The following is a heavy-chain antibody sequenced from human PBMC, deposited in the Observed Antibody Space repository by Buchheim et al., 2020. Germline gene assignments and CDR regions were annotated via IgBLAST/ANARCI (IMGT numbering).Heavy chain of an antibody. Sequence: QLQLQESGSGLVKPSQTLSLTCAVSGGSISSGGYSWSWIRQPPGKGLEWIGYTYHSGSTYYNPSLKSRVTISVDRSKNQVSLKLSSVTAADTAVYYCASLKKDYYGSGFLYWGQGTL. CDR1: GGSISSGGYS. J-gene: IGHJ4*02. D-gene: IGHD3-10*01. CDR3: ASLKKDYYGSGFLY. CDR2: TYHSGST. V-gene: IGHV4-30-2*01.